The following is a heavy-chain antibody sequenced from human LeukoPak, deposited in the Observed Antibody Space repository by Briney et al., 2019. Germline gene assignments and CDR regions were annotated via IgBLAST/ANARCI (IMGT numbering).Heavy chain of an antibody. CDR3: AKDGRGYSSDYFDY. J-gene: IGHJ4*02. D-gene: IGHD5-18*01. CDR2: ISGSGGST. Sequence: GGSLRLSCAASGFTFSSYAMSWVRQAPGKGLEWVSAISGSGGSTYYADSVKGRFTISRDNSKNTLYLQMNTLRPEDTAVYSCAKDGRGYSSDYFDYWGQGTLVTVSS. CDR1: GFTFSSYA. V-gene: IGHV3-23*01.